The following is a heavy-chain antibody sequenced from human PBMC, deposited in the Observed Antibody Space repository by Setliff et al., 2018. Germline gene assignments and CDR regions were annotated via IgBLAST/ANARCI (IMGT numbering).Heavy chain of an antibody. CDR1: GASIREYY. D-gene: IGHD2-15*01. V-gene: IGHV4-59*01. CDR2: LYYNGGT. Sequence: SETLSLTCIVSGASIREYYWSWVRQPPGKGLEWIGNLYYNGGTSHNPSLKSRVAMSVDTSKKQFSLSLSAVTAADTAKYYCARAPLDYSSRAFDFWGQGTMVTVSS. J-gene: IGHJ3*01. CDR3: ARAPLDYSSRAFDF.